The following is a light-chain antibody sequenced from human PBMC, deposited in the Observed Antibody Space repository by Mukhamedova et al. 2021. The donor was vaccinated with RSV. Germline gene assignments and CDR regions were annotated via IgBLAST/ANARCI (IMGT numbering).Light chain of an antibody. CDR2: EGS. J-gene: IGLJ2*01. CDR1: SSDVGSYNL. Sequence: ISCTGTSSDVGSYNLVSWYQQHPGKAPKLMIYEGSKRPSGVSNRFSGSKSGNTASLTISGLQAEDEADYYCCSYAGSSTFGVFGG. V-gene: IGLV2-23*03. CDR3: CSYAGSSTFGV.